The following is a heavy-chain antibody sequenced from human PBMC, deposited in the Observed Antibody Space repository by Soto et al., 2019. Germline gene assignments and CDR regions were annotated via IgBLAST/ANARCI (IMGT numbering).Heavy chain of an antibody. Sequence: EVQLVESGGGLVQPGGSLRLSCAASGFTFSSYDMHWVRQVAGKGLEWVSAIGVAGDTYYPDSVKGRFTISRENAKNSLYLQMNRLRAEDTAVYYCASGGWGSSWYEGGSSIDYWGQGTLVTVSS. D-gene: IGHD6-13*01. CDR3: ASGGWGSSWYEGGSSIDY. J-gene: IGHJ4*02. V-gene: IGHV3-13*01. CDR1: GFTFSSYD. CDR2: IGVAGDT.